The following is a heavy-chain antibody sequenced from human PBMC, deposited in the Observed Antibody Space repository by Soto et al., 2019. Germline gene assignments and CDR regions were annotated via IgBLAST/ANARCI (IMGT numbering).Heavy chain of an antibody. J-gene: IGHJ4*02. CDR2: TYYRSQWHY. CDR1: GDSVSSNSAV. D-gene: IGHD3-9*01. Sequence: SQTLSLTCAISGDSVSSNSAVWNWIRQSPSRGLEWLGRTYYRSQWHYEYAVFVQSRISIDPDTSKNQYSLQLNSVTPEDTAVYYCVRLVGNSWLDHWGQGALVTVSS. CDR3: VRLVGNSWLDH. V-gene: IGHV6-1*01.